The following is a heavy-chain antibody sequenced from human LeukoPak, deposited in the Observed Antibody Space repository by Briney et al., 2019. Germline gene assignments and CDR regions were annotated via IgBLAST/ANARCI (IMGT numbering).Heavy chain of an antibody. CDR1: GFTFDDYG. V-gene: IGHV3-20*04. D-gene: IGHD5-12*01. Sequence: PGGSLRLSCAASGFTFDDYGMTWVRQTPGKGLEWVSGINWSGGTTDYADSVKGRFTISRDNAKNSLYLQMNSLRAEDTAVYYCARDSGYDSYFDYWGQGTLVTVSS. CDR2: INWSGGTT. J-gene: IGHJ4*02. CDR3: ARDSGYDSYFDY.